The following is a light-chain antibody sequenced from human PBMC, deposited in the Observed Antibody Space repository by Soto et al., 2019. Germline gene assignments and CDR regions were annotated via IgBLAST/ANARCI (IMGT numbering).Light chain of an antibody. Sequence: EIVMTHSPATLSVSPGEIATLSCRASQSVSSNLAWHQQKPGQAPRLLIYGASTRATGIPARFSGSGSGADFTLTISSLEPEDFALYYCQQHINWPLTFGGGTKVDIK. CDR3: QQHINWPLT. J-gene: IGKJ4*01. V-gene: IGKV3-15*01. CDR1: QSVSSN. CDR2: GAS.